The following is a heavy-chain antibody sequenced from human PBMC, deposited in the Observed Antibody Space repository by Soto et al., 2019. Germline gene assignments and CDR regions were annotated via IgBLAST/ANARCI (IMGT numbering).Heavy chain of an antibody. CDR1: GASLTTSY. D-gene: IGHD2-15*01. J-gene: IGHJ4*02. CDR2: IFYTGIT. CDR3: ARDAGRDGGSY. Sequence: SETLSLTCNVSGASLTTSYWSWVRQPPGKGLEWIGYIFYTGITNSNPSLKSRATISLGTSKNQFSLKLTSVTAADTAVYYCARDAGRDGGSYWGQGTLVTVSS. V-gene: IGHV4-59*01.